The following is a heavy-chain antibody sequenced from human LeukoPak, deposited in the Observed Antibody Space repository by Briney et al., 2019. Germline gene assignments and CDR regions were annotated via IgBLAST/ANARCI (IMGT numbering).Heavy chain of an antibody. J-gene: IGHJ4*02. D-gene: IGHD3-3*01. V-gene: IGHV3-23*01. CDR1: GFTFSKYG. CDR3: AKAQGHYDC. Sequence: PGGSLRLSCAASGFTFSKYGMNWVRQAPGKGLEWVSGIGVGGTTYYADSVKGRFTISRDTSKNTLYLQMNSLRAEDTAVYYCAKAQGHYDCWGQGTLVTVSS. CDR2: IGVGGTT.